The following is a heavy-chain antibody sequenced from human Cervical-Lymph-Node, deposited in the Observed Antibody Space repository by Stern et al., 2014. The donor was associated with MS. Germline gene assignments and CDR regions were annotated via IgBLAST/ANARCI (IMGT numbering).Heavy chain of an antibody. D-gene: IGHD1-26*01. CDR3: AKDSEWELPNYYGMDV. Sequence: VQLEESGGGVVQPGRSLRLSCAASGFTFSSYGMHWVRQAPGKGLEWVAVISYDGSNKYYADSVKGRFTISRDNSKNTLYLQMNSLRAEDTAVYYCAKDSEWELPNYYGMDVWGQGTTVTVSS. CDR2: ISYDGSNK. J-gene: IGHJ6*02. V-gene: IGHV3-30*18. CDR1: GFTFSSYG.